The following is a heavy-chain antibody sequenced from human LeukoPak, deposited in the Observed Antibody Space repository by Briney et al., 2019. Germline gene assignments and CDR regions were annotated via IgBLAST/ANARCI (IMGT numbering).Heavy chain of an antibody. D-gene: IGHD6-6*01. CDR1: GFTVSSNY. CDR2: IYSGGST. Sequence: GGSLRLSCAASGFTVSSNYMSWVRQAPGKGLEWVSVIYSGGSTYYADSVKGRFTISRDNSKNTLYLQMNSLRAEDTAVYYCARGAYLAAPCSVWGQGTLVTVSS. V-gene: IGHV3-53*01. CDR3: ARGAYLAAPCSV. J-gene: IGHJ4*02.